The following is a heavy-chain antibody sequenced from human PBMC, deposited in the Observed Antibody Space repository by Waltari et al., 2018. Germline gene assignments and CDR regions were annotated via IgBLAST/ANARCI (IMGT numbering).Heavy chain of an antibody. D-gene: IGHD6-19*01. V-gene: IGHV4-59*01. CDR1: GGSISSYY. Sequence: QVQLQESGPGLVKPSETLSLTCTVSGGSISSYYWSWIRQPPGKGLEWIGYIYYSGSTNYNPALKSRVTISVDTSKNQFSLKLSSVTAADTAVYYCARFSVAGTVYWGQGTLVTVSS. J-gene: IGHJ4*02. CDR3: ARFSVAGTVY. CDR2: IYYSGST.